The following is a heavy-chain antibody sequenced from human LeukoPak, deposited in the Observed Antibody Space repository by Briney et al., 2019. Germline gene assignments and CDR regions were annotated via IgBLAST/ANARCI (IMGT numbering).Heavy chain of an antibody. D-gene: IGHD3-22*01. CDR2: INPSGGST. CDR1: GYTFTGYY. CDR3: ARGPGSYYYDSSEEEYYFDY. J-gene: IGHJ4*02. V-gene: IGHV1-46*01. Sequence: GASVKVSCKASGYTFTGYYMHWMRQAPGQGLEWMGIINPSGGSTSYAQKFQGRVTMTRDTSTSTVYMELSSLRSEDTAVYYCARGPGSYYYDSSEEEYYFDYWGQRTLVTVSS.